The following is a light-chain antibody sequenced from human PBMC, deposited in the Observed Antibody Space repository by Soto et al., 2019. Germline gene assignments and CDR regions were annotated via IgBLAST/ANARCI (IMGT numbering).Light chain of an antibody. Sequence: QSALTQTASVSGSPGQSITISCSGTSSDVGGYNYVSWYQQHPGKAPRVMIYDVSNRPSGVSDRFSGSKSGNTATLTISGLQAEDEADYYCTSYTSDNTYVFASGTKLTVL. CDR1: SSDVGGYNY. CDR3: TSYTSDNTYV. CDR2: DVS. V-gene: IGLV2-14*03. J-gene: IGLJ1*01.